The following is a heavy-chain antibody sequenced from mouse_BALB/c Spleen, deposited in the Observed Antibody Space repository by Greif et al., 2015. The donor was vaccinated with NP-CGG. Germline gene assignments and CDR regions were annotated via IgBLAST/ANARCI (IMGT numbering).Heavy chain of an antibody. CDR1: GFNIKDTY. J-gene: IGHJ4*01. V-gene: IGHV14-3*02. D-gene: IGHD2-14*01. CDR2: IDPASGYT. Sequence: VQLQQSGAELVKPGASVKLSCTASGFNIKDTYIHWVKQRPEQGLEWIGRIDPASGYTKYDPKFQGKATMTADTSSNTAYLQLSSLTSEGTAVYYCARYYRYPYYAMDYWGQGASVAVSS. CDR3: ARYYRYPYYAMDY.